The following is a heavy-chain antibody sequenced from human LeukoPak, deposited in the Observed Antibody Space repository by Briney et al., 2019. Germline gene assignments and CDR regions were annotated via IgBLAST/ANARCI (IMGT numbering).Heavy chain of an antibody. J-gene: IGHJ4*02. Sequence: PSETLSLTCTVSGGSISSSSYYWGWIRQPPGKGLEWIGSIYYSGSTYYNPSLKSRVTMSVDTSKNQFSLKLSSVTAADTAVYYCARLSGSSTSDLDSWGQGTLVTVSS. CDR2: IYYSGST. CDR3: ARLSGSSTSDLDS. V-gene: IGHV4-39*01. D-gene: IGHD1-26*01. CDR1: GGSISSSSYY.